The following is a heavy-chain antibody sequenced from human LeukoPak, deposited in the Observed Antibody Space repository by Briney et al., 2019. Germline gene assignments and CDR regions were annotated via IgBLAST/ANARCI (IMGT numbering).Heavy chain of an antibody. D-gene: IGHD6-19*01. J-gene: IGHJ5*02. CDR2: IYYSGST. Sequence: PSETLSLTCTVSGGSISSSSYYWGWIRQPPGKGLEWIGGIYYSGSTYYNPSLKSRVTISVDTSKNQFSLKLSSVTAADTAVYYCARPKMNSGWFDPWGQGTLVTVSS. CDR3: ARPKMNSGWFDP. V-gene: IGHV4-39*01. CDR1: GGSISSSSYY.